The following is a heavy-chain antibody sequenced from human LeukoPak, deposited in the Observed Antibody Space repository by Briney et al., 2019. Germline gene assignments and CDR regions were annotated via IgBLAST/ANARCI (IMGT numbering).Heavy chain of an antibody. CDR3: ARVTHEYYDFWSGYPRGFWFDP. D-gene: IGHD3-3*01. V-gene: IGHV3-7*01. CDR2: IKQDGSEK. J-gene: IGHJ5*02. Sequence: PGGSLRLSCAASGFTFSSYWMSWVRQAPGKGLEWVANIKQDGSEKCYVDSVKGRFTISRDNAKNSLYLQMNSLRAEDTAVYYCARVTHEYYDFWSGYPRGFWFDPWGQGTLVTVSS. CDR1: GFTFSSYW.